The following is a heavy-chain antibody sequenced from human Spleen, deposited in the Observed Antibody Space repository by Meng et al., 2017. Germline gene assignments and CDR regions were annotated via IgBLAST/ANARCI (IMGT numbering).Heavy chain of an antibody. J-gene: IGHJ4*02. V-gene: IGHV1-18*01. CDR3: VKHSSDWSLDS. Sequence: QVQLVQPGAEVKNAGASVKVSCKASGYTYTNYQTDWVRQAPGQGLELMGWIHPSGHPTYAQKFQGRVTMTIDTSTPTASMGLRSLRSDDSALYYCVKHSSDWSLDSWGQGTLVTVSS. CDR1: GYTYTNYQ. D-gene: IGHD6-19*01. CDR2: IHPSGHP.